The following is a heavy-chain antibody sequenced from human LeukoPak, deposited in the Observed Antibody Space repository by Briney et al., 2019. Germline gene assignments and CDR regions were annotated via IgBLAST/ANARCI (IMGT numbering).Heavy chain of an antibody. J-gene: IGHJ6*02. CDR1: GGSISSYY. D-gene: IGHD3-22*01. CDR2: IYYSGST. V-gene: IGHV4-59*08. CDR3: ARHGRANYYDSSGYAYYYYGMDV. Sequence: KPSETLSLTCTVSGGSISSYYWGWIRQPPGKGLEWIGYIYYSGSTNYNPSLKSRVTISVDTSKNQFSLKLSSVTAADTAVYYCARHGRANYYDSSGYAYYYYGMDVWGQGTTVTVSS.